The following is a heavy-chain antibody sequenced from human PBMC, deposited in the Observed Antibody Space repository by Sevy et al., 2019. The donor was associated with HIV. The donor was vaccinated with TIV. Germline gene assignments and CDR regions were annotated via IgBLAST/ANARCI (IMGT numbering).Heavy chain of an antibody. CDR1: AFTFSTYA. CDR3: ARDAGYSVNWYPRFDP. V-gene: IGHV3-30*03. D-gene: IGHD6-13*01. Sequence: GGSLRLSCAASAFTFSTYAMHWVRQAPGKGLEWVAVISYDDSDKYYADSVKGRFTISRDDSKSSLYLQMNSLRAEETAVYYCARDAGYSVNWYPRFDPWGQGTLVTVSS. J-gene: IGHJ5*02. CDR2: ISYDDSDK.